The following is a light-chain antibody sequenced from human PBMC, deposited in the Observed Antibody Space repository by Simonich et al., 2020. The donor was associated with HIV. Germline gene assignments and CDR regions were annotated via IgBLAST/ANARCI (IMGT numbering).Light chain of an antibody. J-gene: IGLJ2*01. CDR2: EGS. V-gene: IGLV2-23*01. CDR3: CAYAGSSTLV. CDR1: SSDVGSYNL. Sequence: QSALTQPASVSGSPGQSITISCTGTSSDVGSYNLVSWYQQHPGTAPKLLIYEGSHRPSGVSNRFAGSKSGNTASLTISGLQAEDEANYYCCAYAGSSTLVFGGGTKLTVL.